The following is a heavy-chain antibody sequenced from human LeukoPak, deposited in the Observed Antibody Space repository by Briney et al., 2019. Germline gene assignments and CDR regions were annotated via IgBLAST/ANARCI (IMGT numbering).Heavy chain of an antibody. D-gene: IGHD6-13*01. CDR3: STDDPRWPH. J-gene: IGHJ4*02. V-gene: IGHV3-15*01. Sequence: GGSLRLSCAASGLTFSNAWMSWVRQAPGKGLEWVGRIKSKSDGGTTDYGAPVKGRFTISRDDSKNTLYLQMNSLKTEDTAVYYCSTDDPRWPHWGQGTLVTVSS. CDR2: IKSKSDGGTT. CDR1: GLTFSNAW.